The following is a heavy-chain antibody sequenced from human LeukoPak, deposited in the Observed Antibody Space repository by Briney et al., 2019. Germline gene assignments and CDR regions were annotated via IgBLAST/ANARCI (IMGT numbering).Heavy chain of an antibody. CDR3: ARDRDYGDYLNAFDI. Sequence: GGSLRLSCAVSGFTFSSYWMSWVRQAPGKGLEWVANIKQDGSEKYYVDSVKGRFTISRDNAKNSLYLQMNSLRAEDTAVYYWARDRDYGDYLNAFDIWGQGTMVTVSS. D-gene: IGHD4-17*01. CDR1: GFTFSSYW. V-gene: IGHV3-7*01. CDR2: IKQDGSEK. J-gene: IGHJ3*02.